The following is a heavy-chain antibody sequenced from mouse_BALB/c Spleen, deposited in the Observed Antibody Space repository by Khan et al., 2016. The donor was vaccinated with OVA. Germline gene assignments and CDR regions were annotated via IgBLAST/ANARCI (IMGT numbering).Heavy chain of an antibody. V-gene: IGHV1S137*01. CDR2: ISTCYGDA. J-gene: IGHJ1*01. CDR1: GYTFTDYA. D-gene: IGHD1-1*01. CDR3: ARGDYVYGYFDV. Sequence: QVQLKESGAELVRPGVSVKISCKGSGYTFTDYAMHWVKQSHAKSLEWIGVISTCYGDATYNQKFKGKATMTVDKSSSTAYMELARLTSEDSAIYYCARGDYVYGYFDVWGAGTTVTVSS.